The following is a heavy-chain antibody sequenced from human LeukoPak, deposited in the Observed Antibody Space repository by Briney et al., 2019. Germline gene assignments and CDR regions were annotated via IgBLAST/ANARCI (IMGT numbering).Heavy chain of an antibody. CDR3: ARGRLELRYAFDI. D-gene: IGHD1-7*01. V-gene: IGHV3-7*01. J-gene: IGHJ3*02. CDR1: GFTFSNYW. Sequence: PGGSLRLSCAASGFTFSNYWMSWVRQAPGKGLEWVANIKQDRSEKYYVDSVKGRFTISRDNAKNSLYLQMNSLRAEDTAVYYCARGRLELRYAFDIWGQGTMVTVSS. CDR2: IKQDRSEK.